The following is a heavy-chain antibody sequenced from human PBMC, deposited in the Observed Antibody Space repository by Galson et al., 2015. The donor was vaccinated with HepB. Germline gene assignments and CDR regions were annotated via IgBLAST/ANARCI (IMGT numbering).Heavy chain of an antibody. Sequence: SLRLSCAASGFTFSSYAMSWVRQAPGKGLEWVSAISGSGGSTYYADSVKGRFTVSRDNSKNTLYLQMNSLRAEDTAVYYCANHGGTTENWFDPWGQGTLVTVSS. CDR1: GFTFSSYA. V-gene: IGHV3-23*01. J-gene: IGHJ5*02. CDR2: ISGSGGST. D-gene: IGHD1-1*01. CDR3: ANHGGTTENWFDP.